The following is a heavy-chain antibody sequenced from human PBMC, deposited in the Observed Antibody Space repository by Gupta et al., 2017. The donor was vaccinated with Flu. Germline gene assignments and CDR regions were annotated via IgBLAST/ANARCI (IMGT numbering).Heavy chain of an antibody. D-gene: IGHD4-4*01. CDR3: ARAPTTVTTKSYMDV. J-gene: IGHJ6*03. V-gene: IGHV4-34*01. CDR1: GGSFSGYY. Sequence: QVQLQQWGAGLLKPSEPLSLTCAVSGGSFSGYYWSWIRQPPGKGLEWIGEINHSGSTNYNPSLKSRVTISVDTSKNQFSLKLSSVTAADTAVYYCARAPTTVTTKSYMDVWGKGTTVTVSS. CDR2: INHSGST.